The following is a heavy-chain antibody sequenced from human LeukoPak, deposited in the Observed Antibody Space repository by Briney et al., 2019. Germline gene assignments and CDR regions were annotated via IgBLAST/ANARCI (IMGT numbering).Heavy chain of an antibody. CDR1: GDSISLYY. CDR3: AREGMIGHHNWFDP. CDR2: IYYNGNT. V-gene: IGHV4-59*01. Sequence: SETLSLTCTVSGDSISLYYFSWIRQSPGKGLEWIGYIYYNGNTNYNPSLKSRLMMSVDTSKNQVSLRLRSVTAADTAVYYCAREGMIGHHNWFDPWGQGTLVSVSS. J-gene: IGHJ5*02. D-gene: IGHD3-22*01.